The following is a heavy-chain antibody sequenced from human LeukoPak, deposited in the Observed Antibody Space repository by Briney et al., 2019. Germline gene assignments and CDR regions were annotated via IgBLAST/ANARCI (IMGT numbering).Heavy chain of an antibody. CDR3: ARSDSSGYPNWFDP. Sequence: GGSLRLSCAASGFTFSDYYMSWIRQAPGKGLEWVSYISSSGSTIYYADSVKGRFTISRDNAKSSLYLQMNSLRAEDTAVYYCARSDSSGYPNWFDPWGQGTLVTVSS. V-gene: IGHV3-11*01. CDR2: ISSSGSTI. D-gene: IGHD3-22*01. CDR1: GFTFSDYY. J-gene: IGHJ5*02.